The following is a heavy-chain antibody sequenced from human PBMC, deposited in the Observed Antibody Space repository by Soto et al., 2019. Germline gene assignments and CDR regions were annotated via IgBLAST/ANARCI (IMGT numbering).Heavy chain of an antibody. CDR3: TRLQLGYYGMDV. V-gene: IGHV3-53*01. Sequence: GGSLRLSCAASGFTVSSNYMSWVRQAPGKGLEWVSVIYSGGSTYYADSVKGRFTISRDNSKNTLYLQMNSLRAEDTAVYYCTRLQLGYYGMDVWGQGTTVTVSS. CDR2: IYSGGST. CDR1: GFTVSSNY. J-gene: IGHJ6*02. D-gene: IGHD6-6*01.